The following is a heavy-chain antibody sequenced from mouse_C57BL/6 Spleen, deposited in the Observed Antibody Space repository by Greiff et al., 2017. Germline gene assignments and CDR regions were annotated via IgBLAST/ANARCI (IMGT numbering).Heavy chain of an antibody. Sequence: VQLQQSGAELVRPGASVQLSCTASGFNIKDDYMHWVKQRPEQGLEWIGWIDPENGDTEYASKFQGKATITADTSSNTAYLQLSSLTSEDTAVYYCTTMVGGYWGQGTTLTVSS. CDR2: IDPENGDT. V-gene: IGHV14-4*01. J-gene: IGHJ2*01. CDR1: GFNIKDDY. CDR3: TTMVGGY. D-gene: IGHD1-1*02.